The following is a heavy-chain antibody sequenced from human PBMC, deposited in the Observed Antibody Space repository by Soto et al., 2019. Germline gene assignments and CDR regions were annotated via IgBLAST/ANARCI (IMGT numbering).Heavy chain of an antibody. CDR3: ARVRIVAGTVEY. J-gene: IGHJ4*02. D-gene: IGHD6-19*01. V-gene: IGHV1-8*01. Sequence: QVQLVQSGAEVKKPGASVKVSCKASGYNFTSYDIKWVRQATGQGLEWMGWMNPSTGSTGFAQKFQGRVTMISNTSISTAYLELSSLTSEDTAVYYCARVRIVAGTVEYWGQGTVVTVSS. CDR1: GYNFTSYD. CDR2: MNPSTGST.